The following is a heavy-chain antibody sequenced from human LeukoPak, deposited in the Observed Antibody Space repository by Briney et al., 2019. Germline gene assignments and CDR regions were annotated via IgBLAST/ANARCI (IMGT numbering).Heavy chain of an antibody. CDR1: GGSFIGYY. D-gene: IGHD1-26*01. J-gene: IGHJ4*02. CDR3: ARGGQGATIVFRVHYDY. V-gene: IGHV4-34*01. CDR2: INHSGST. Sequence: SETLSLTCAVYGGSFIGYYWSWIRQPPGKGLEWIGEINHSGSTNYNPSLKSRVTISVDTSKNQFSLKLSSVTAADTAVYYCARGGQGATIVFRVHYDYWGQGTLVTVSS.